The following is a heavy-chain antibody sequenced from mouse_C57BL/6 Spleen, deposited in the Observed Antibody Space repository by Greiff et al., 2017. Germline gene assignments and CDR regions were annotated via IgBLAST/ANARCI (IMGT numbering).Heavy chain of an antibody. CDR2: IGPGSGSN. D-gene: IGHD1-1*01. V-gene: IGHV1-77*01. CDR1: GYTFTDYY. J-gene: IGHJ4*01. Sequence: QVQLKESGAELVKPGASVKISCKASGYTFTDYYINWVKQRPGQGLEWIGKIGPGSGSNYYNEKFKGKATLTADKSSSTAYMQLLSLTSESSAVYFGARRSSSITTVVAEGAMDYWGQGTSVTVSS. CDR3: ARRSSSITTVVAEGAMDY.